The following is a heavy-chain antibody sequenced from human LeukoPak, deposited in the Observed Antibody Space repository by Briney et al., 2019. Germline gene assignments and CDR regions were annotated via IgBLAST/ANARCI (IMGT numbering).Heavy chain of an antibody. J-gene: IGHJ3*02. CDR3: ARDGGYDSSGYSLPDAFDI. CDR2: IRISSSYI. CDR1: GFTLSSYR. Sequence: PGGSLRLSCEASGFTLSSYRRNGVGRAQGKGLEGVSSIRISSSYIYYADSVKGRFTISRDNAKNSLYLQMNSLRAEDTAVYYCARDGGYDSSGYSLPDAFDIWGQGTMVTVSS. D-gene: IGHD3-22*01. V-gene: IGHV3-21*01.